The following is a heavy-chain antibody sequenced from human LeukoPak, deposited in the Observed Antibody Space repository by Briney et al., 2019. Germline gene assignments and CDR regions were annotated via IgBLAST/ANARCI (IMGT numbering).Heavy chain of an antibody. V-gene: IGHV3-30*18. J-gene: IGHJ4*02. CDR2: ISYDGSNK. Sequence: GGSLRLSCAASGFTFTTYWMHWVRQAPGKGLEWVAVISYDGSNKYYADSVKGRYTISRDNSKNTLYLQMNSLRAEDTAVYYCAKRVGATTLGPFDYWGQGTLVTVSS. D-gene: IGHD1-26*01. CDR3: AKRVGATTLGPFDY. CDR1: GFTFTTYW.